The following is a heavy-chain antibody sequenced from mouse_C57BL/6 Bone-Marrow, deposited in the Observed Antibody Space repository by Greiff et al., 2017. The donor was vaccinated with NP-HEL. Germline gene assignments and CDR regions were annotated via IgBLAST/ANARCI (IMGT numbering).Heavy chain of an antibody. CDR3: ARGLITTVVATSMDY. D-gene: IGHD1-1*01. CDR2: IYPGDGDT. Sequence: QVQLKESGPELVKPGASVKISCKASGYAFSSSWMNWVKQRPGKGLEWIGRIYPGDGDTNYNGKFKGKATLTADKSSSTAYMQLSSLTSEDSAVYFCARGLITTVVATSMDYWGQGTSVTVSS. J-gene: IGHJ4*01. V-gene: IGHV1-82*01. CDR1: GYAFSSSW.